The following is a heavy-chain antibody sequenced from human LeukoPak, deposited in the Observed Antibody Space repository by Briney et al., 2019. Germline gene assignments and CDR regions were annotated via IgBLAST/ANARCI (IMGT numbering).Heavy chain of an antibody. CDR1: GLTVSTND. J-gene: IGHJ4*02. Sequence: GGSLRLSCAASGLTVSTNDVSWVRQAPGKGLEWVSVIYTRGTTAYAGSVKGRFTIYRDNSKNTLYLQMNSLRAEDTAVYYCSAHYGDLYYFDFWGQGTLVTVSS. CDR3: SAHYGDLYYFDF. D-gene: IGHD4-17*01. V-gene: IGHV3-66*01. CDR2: IYTRGTT.